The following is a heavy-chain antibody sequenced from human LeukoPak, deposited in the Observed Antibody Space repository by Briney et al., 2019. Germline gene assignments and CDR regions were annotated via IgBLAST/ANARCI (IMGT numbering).Heavy chain of an antibody. J-gene: IGHJ5*02. Sequence: SVKVSCKASGGTFSSYAISWVRQAPGQGLEWMGGFIPIFGTANYAQKFQGGVTITTDESTSTAYMELSSLRSEDTAVYYCASSSSGYYYNWFDPWGQGTLVTVSS. CDR2: FIPIFGTA. CDR1: GGTFSSYA. CDR3: ASSSSGYYYNWFDP. V-gene: IGHV1-69*05. D-gene: IGHD3-22*01.